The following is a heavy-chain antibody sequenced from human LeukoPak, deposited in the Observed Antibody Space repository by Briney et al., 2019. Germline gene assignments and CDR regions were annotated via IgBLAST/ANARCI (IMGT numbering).Heavy chain of an antibody. Sequence: GGSLRLSCAASGFTFTNYNMNWVRQAPGRGLEWISYISGGSGTIYYADSVRGRFTVSRDNAKDSLWLQMNNLRAEDTAVYYCAKGGHSSDSWGQGTLVTVSS. V-gene: IGHV3-48*01. D-gene: IGHD6-25*01. CDR3: AKGGHSSDS. CDR1: GFTFTNYN. CDR2: ISGGSGTI. J-gene: IGHJ4*02.